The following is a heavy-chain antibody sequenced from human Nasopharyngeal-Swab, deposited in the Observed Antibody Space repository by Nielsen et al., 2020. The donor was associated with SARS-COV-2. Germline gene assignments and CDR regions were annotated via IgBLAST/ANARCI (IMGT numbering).Heavy chain of an antibody. CDR2: IYYSGST. Sequence: SETLSLTCAVYGGSFSSYYWGWIRQPPGKGLEWIGSIYYSGSTYYNPSLKSRVTISVDTSKNQFSLKLSSVTAADTAVYYCVRLYDSTDYYYGMDVWGQGTTVTVSS. CDR3: VRLYDSTDYYYGMDV. D-gene: IGHD2/OR15-2a*01. J-gene: IGHJ6*02. CDR1: GGSFSSYY. V-gene: IGHV4-39*01.